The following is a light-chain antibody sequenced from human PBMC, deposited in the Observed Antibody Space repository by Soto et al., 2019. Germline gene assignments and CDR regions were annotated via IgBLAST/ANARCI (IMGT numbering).Light chain of an antibody. CDR1: QSVSSY. CDR3: QQRGNWPPT. CDR2: DAS. Sequence: EIVVTQSPATLSLSPWERATLSWGASQSVSSYLAWYQQKPGQAPRLLIYDASNRATGIPARFSGSGSGADFTLTISSLEPEDFAVYYCQQRGNWPPTFGQGTKVDIK. V-gene: IGKV3-11*01. J-gene: IGKJ1*01.